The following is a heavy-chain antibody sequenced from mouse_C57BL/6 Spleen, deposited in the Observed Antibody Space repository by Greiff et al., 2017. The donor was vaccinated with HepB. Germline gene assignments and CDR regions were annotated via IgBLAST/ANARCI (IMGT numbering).Heavy chain of an antibody. CDR2: INPSSGYT. V-gene: IGHV1-4*01. Sequence: VHLVESGAELARPGASVKMSCKASGYTFTSYTMHWVKQRPGQGLEWIGYINPSSGYTKYNQKFKDKATLTADKSSSTAYMQLSSLTSEDSAVYYCARNPSQVDYWGQGTTLTVSS. J-gene: IGHJ2*01. CDR1: GYTFTSYT. CDR3: ARNPSQVDY.